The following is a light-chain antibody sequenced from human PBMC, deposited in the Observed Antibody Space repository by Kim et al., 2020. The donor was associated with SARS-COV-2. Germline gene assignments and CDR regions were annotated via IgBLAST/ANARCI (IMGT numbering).Light chain of an antibody. V-gene: IGKV1-39*01. CDR3: QQSYSTPLT. CDR1: QSISSY. J-gene: IGKJ4*01. Sequence: SASVGDRVTSTCRASQSISSYLNWYQQKPGKAPKLLIYAASSLQSRVPSRFSGSGSGTDFTLTISSLQPEDFATYYCQQSYSTPLTFGGGTKLEI. CDR2: AAS.